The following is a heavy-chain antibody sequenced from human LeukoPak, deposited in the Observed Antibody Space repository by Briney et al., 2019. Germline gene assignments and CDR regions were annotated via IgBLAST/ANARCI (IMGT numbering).Heavy chain of an antibody. Sequence: ASVKVSCKASGYTFTGYYMHWVRHAPGQGLEWMGWINPNSGGTNYAQKFQGRVTMTRDTSISTAYMELSRLRSDDTAVYYCARDQGTVTSSYYGMDVWGQGTTVTVSS. CDR2: INPNSGGT. CDR1: GYTFTGYY. J-gene: IGHJ6*02. D-gene: IGHD4-17*01. CDR3: ARDQGTVTSSYYGMDV. V-gene: IGHV1-2*02.